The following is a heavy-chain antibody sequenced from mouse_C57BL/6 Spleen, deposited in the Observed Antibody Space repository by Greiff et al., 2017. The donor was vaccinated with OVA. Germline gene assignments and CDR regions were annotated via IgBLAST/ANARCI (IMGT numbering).Heavy chain of an antibody. V-gene: IGHV3-6*01. CDR3: ARDTTVPMDY. Sequence: ESGPGLVKPSQSLSLTCSVTGYSITSGYYWNWIRQFPGNKLEWMGYISYDGSNNYNPSLKNRISITRDTSKNQFFLKLNSVTTEDTATYYCARDTTVPMDYWGQGTSVTVSS. J-gene: IGHJ4*01. D-gene: IGHD1-1*01. CDR2: ISYDGSN. CDR1: GYSITSGYY.